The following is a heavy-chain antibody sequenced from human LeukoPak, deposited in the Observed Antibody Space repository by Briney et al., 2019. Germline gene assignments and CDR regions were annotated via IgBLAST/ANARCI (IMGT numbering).Heavy chain of an antibody. V-gene: IGHV3-30-3*01. D-gene: IGHD6-13*01. Sequence: GGSLRLSCAASGFTFSSYVMHWVRQAPGKGLEWVAVISYDGSNKYYADSVKGRFTISRDNSKNTLYLQMNSLRAEDTAVYYCARDGLAGDFDYWGQGTLVTVSS. J-gene: IGHJ4*02. CDR1: GFTFSSYV. CDR2: ISYDGSNK. CDR3: ARDGLAGDFDY.